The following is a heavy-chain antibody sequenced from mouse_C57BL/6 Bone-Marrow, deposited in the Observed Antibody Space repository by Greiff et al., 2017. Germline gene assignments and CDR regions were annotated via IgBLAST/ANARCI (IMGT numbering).Heavy chain of an antibody. CDR1: GYTFTDYE. CDR2: IDPETGGT. V-gene: IGHV1-15*01. J-gene: IGHJ1*03. Sequence: QVQLQQSGAELVRPGASVTLSCKASGYTFTDYEMHWVKQTPVNGLEWIGAIDPETGGTAYNQKFKGKAILTADKSSSTAYMELRSLTSEDSAVYYGIRWGVTTVVASTFDVWGTGTTVTVSS. CDR3: IRWGVTTVVASTFDV. D-gene: IGHD1-1*01.